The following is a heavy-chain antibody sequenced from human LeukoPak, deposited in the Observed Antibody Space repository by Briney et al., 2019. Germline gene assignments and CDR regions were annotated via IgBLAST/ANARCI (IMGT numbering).Heavy chain of an antibody. V-gene: IGHV4-34*01. Sequence: SETLSLTCAVYGGSFSNYYWSWIRQPRGKGLEWIGEINDSGRINYNPSLMSRVTVSVDTSKNQFSLRLTSVTATDTAVYYCARRWNYGRNYYIDVWGNGATVSVSS. D-gene: IGHD1-7*01. CDR2: INDSGRI. CDR1: GGSFSNYY. CDR3: ARRWNYGRNYYIDV. J-gene: IGHJ6*03.